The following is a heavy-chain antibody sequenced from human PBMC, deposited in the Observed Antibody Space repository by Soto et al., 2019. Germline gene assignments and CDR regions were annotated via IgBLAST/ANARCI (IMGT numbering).Heavy chain of an antibody. CDR2: IDPSDSYT. CDR3: ADPGSTELDV. Sequence: GESLKISCKGSGYSFTSYWISWVRQMPGKGLEWMGRIDPSDSYTNYSPSFQGRFTISRDNSKNMLYLQMNSLRAEDTAVYYCADPGSTELDVWGQGTTVTVS. V-gene: IGHV5-10-1*01. D-gene: IGHD3-10*01. J-gene: IGHJ6*02. CDR1: GYSFTSYW.